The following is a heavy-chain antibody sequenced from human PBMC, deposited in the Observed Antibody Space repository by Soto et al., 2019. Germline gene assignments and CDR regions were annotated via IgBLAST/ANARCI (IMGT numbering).Heavy chain of an antibody. D-gene: IGHD6-13*01. CDR3: ANMSSSSWYAGSYFDY. J-gene: IGHJ4*01. CDR2: ISYDGSNK. CDR1: GFTFSSYG. Sequence: QVKLVESGGGVVQPGRSLSLSCAASGFTFSSYGMHWVRQAPGKGLEWVAVISYDGSNKYYADSVKSRFTISRDNSKNALYLQMNSLRDEDTALYYCANMSSSSWYAGSYFDYWGHGPPVTFAA. V-gene: IGHV3-30*18.